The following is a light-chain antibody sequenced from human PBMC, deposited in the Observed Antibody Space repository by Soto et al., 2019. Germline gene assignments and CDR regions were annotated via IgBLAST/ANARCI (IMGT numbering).Light chain of an antibody. CDR2: DAS. CDR1: QTISSW. Sequence: DIHMTEYPSTLPGSVVERVTITCRASQTISSWLAWHQQKPGKATKLLIYDASSLESGVPSRFSGSGSGTEFTLTISSQQPDDFATYYCQQYNSYWTFGQGTKVDIK. J-gene: IGKJ1*01. CDR3: QQYNSYWT. V-gene: IGKV1-5*01.